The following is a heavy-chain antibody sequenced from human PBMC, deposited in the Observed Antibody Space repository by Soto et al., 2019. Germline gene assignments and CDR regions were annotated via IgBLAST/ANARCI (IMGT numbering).Heavy chain of an antibody. CDR1: GFTFSNDA. J-gene: IGHJ4*02. D-gene: IGHD1-1*01. CDR2: ISGSDGTT. CDR3: AKGGWGTVLDY. V-gene: IGHV3-23*01. Sequence: EVQLLESGGGLVQPGGSLRLSCAASGFTFSNDALTWVRQAPGKGLEWVSAISGSDGTTYYADSVKGRFTISRDNSMNTLYLQLDSLRGEDTAMYYCAKGGWGTVLDYWGQGTLVTVSS.